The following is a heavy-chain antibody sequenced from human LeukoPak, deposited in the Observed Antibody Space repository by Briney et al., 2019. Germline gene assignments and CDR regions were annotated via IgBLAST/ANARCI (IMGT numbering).Heavy chain of an antibody. CDR2: IYYSGST. D-gene: IGHD3-3*01. V-gene: IGHV4-39*07. Sequence: SETLSLTCTVSGGSISSSSYYWGWIRQPPGKGLEWIGSIYYSGSTYYNPSLKSRVTISVDTSKNQFSLKLSSVTAADTAVYYCARDSLRITIFGMGWFDPWGQGTLVTVSS. J-gene: IGHJ5*02. CDR3: ARDSLRITIFGMGWFDP. CDR1: GGSISSSSYY.